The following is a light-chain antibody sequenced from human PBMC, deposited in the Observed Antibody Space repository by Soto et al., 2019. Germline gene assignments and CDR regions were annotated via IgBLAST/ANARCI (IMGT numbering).Light chain of an antibody. CDR3: QQLNSFPFT. CDR1: QGISTY. V-gene: IGKV1-9*01. Sequence: DIQLTQSPSFLSASVGDRVIITCRASQGISTYLAWYQQKPGKAPKLLIHTASTLQSGVPSRFSGSGSGTEFTLTISSLLPEDFVTYHCQQLNSFPFTFGQGTRLEIK. J-gene: IGKJ5*01. CDR2: TAS.